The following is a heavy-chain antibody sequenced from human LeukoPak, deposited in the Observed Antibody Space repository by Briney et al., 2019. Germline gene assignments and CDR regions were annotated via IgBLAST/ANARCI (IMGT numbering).Heavy chain of an antibody. V-gene: IGHV3-48*03. CDR1: GFTFSSYE. D-gene: IGHD6-13*01. Sequence: GGSLRLSCAASGFTFSSYEMNWVRQAPGKGLEWVSYIGSSSAIYYADSVKGRFTISRDNAKNSLYLQMNSLRAEDTAVYYCVRFGSRWFLDYWGQGTLVTVSS. CDR3: VRFGSRWFLDY. CDR2: IGSSSAI. J-gene: IGHJ4*02.